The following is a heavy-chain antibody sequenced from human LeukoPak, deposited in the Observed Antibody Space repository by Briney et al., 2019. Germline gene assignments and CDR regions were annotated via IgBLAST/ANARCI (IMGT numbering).Heavy chain of an antibody. CDR2: ISGSGGST. D-gene: IGHD1-1*01. J-gene: IGHJ4*02. CDR3: AKALPGYAVLLFDY. CDR1: GFTFSNAW. Sequence: GGSLRLSCAASGFTFSNAWMSWVRQAPGKGLEWVSAISGSGGSTYYADSVKGRFTISRDNSKNTLYLQMNSLRAEDTAVYYCAKALPGYAVLLFDYWGQGTLVTVSS. V-gene: IGHV3-23*01.